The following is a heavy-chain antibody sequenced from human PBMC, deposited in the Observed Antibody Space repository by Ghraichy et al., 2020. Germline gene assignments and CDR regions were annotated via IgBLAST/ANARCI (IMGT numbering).Heavy chain of an antibody. CDR2: ITYNGVTT. CDR1: GFTFSTYA. D-gene: IGHD3-16*02. V-gene: IGHV3-64*01. CDR3: ARALTYSYYMDV. J-gene: IGHJ6*03. Sequence: GGSLRLSCAASGFTFSTYAMHWVRQAPGKGLEYVAAITYNGVTTYYANSVKGRFTISRDNPKNTLYLQMGSLIAEDMAVYYCARALTYSYYMDVWGKGTTVTVSS.